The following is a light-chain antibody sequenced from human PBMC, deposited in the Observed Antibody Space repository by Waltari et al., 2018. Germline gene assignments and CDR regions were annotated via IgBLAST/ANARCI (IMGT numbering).Light chain of an antibody. CDR3: CSNNEGHTHV. V-gene: IGLV2-23*01. J-gene: IGLJ1*01. Sequence: QSALTQPASVSGSPGQSVTLTCTGALGTSNLVSWYQHLPGTVPNLILYHSSERPSGTAIRFAGSRRGNTAALTSAGLQSEDEADYYCCSNNEGHTHVFGTGTRVTVL. CDR1: LGTSNL. CDR2: HSS.